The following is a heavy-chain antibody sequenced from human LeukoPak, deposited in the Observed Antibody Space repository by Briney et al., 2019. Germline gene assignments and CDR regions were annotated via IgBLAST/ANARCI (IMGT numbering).Heavy chain of an antibody. CDR1: GFTFSSYG. V-gene: IGHV3-33*01. J-gene: IGHJ4*02. Sequence: PGGSLRLSCAASGFTFSSYGMHWVRQAPGKGLERVAVIWYDGSNKYYADSVKGRFTISRDNSKNTLYLQMNSLRAEDTAVYYCARNHYDSFQYDYWGQGTLVTVSS. CDR3: ARNHYDSFQYDY. D-gene: IGHD3-3*01. CDR2: IWYDGSNK.